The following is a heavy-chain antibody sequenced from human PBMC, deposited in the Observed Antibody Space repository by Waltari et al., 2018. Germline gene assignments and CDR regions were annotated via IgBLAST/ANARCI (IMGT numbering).Heavy chain of an antibody. CDR3: ARGRAMTRGAVDI. CDR1: GFTFSSYG. Sequence: QVQLVESGGGVVQPGRSLRLSCAASGFTFSSYGMHWVRQAPGKGLEWGEVRGYDGSNKDYADSGKGRFTISRDNSKNTLYLQMNSLRAEDTAVYYGARGRAMTRGAVDIWGQGTMVTVSS. V-gene: IGHV3-33*01. D-gene: IGHD2-2*01. J-gene: IGHJ3*02. CDR2: RGYDGSNK.